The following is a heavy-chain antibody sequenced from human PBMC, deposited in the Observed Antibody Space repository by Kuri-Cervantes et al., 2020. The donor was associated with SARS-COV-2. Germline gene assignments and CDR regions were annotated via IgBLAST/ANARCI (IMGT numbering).Heavy chain of an antibody. CDR1: GFSFSDYY. Sequence: GGSLRLSCAASGFSFSDYYMNWIRQAPGKGLEWVSYISSSASTRYYADSVKGRFTISKDNSKNSLYLQMNSLRAEDTAVYYCARMGGIVPMAGAFDIWGQGTMVTVSS. CDR3: ARMGGIVPMAGAFDI. V-gene: IGHV3-11*01. CDR2: ISSSASTR. J-gene: IGHJ3*02. D-gene: IGHD2-8*01.